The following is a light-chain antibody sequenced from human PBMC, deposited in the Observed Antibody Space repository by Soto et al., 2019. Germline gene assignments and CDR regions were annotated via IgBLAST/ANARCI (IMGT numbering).Light chain of an antibody. V-gene: IGKV3D-15*01. J-gene: IGKJ5*01. CDR2: GIS. CDR3: QQHCSWPIT. Sequence: ELVLPQSPATLSVSPGERATLSCRASQRVGSNYLAWYHQKPGQPPRLLLYGISARATGIPDRFIASGSAADFTLNMSCLQSEDFGVYYCQQHCSWPITCGQGTRL. CDR1: QRVGSN.